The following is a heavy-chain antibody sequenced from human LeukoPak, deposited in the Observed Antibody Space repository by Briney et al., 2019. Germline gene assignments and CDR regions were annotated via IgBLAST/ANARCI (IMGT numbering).Heavy chain of an antibody. J-gene: IGHJ4*02. V-gene: IGHV3-23*01. CDR2: VSASDGTT. D-gene: IGHD7-27*01. CDR1: GFTFSSYA. CDR3: AYDGPDWGSYFDY. Sequence: GGALRLFCAASGFTFSSYAMNWVRQAPGKGPEVVSAVSASDGTTHYPDSVKSRFPLSRDSSKNTLYLQINSLRAEDTAVYYCAYDGPDWGSYFDYWGQGILVTVSS.